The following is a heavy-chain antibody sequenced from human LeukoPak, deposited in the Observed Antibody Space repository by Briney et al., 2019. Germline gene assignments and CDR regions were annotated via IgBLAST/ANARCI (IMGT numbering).Heavy chain of an antibody. V-gene: IGHV3-74*01. J-gene: IGHJ4*02. CDR2: IHSDEIRT. Sequence: GGSLRLSCAASGFTFSSYWMHWVRQAPGKGLVWVSRIHSDEIRTNYADSVTGRFTISRDNAKNTVYLQMNSLRNEDTAVYYCARGIYGDPVAFDYWGQGTLVTVSS. CDR3: ARGIYGDPVAFDY. D-gene: IGHD4/OR15-4a*01. CDR1: GFTFSSYW.